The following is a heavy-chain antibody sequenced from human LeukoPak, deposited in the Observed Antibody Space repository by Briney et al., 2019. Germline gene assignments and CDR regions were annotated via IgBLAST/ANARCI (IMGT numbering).Heavy chain of an antibody. CDR3: AREHYYDSSGYYWGAFDI. Sequence: SVKVSCKASGGTFRSYAISWVRQAPGQGLEWMGRIIPIFGTANYAQKFQGRVTITTDESTSTAYMELSSLRSEDTAVYYCAREHYYDSSGYYWGAFDIWGQGTMVTVSS. CDR1: GGTFRSYA. V-gene: IGHV1-69*05. CDR2: IIPIFGTA. J-gene: IGHJ3*02. D-gene: IGHD3-22*01.